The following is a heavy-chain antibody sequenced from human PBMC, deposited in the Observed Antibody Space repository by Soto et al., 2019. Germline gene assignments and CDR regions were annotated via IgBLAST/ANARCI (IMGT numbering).Heavy chain of an antibody. CDR1: GYTFTSYD. CDR2: MNPNSGNT. J-gene: IGHJ4*02. D-gene: IGHD3-22*01. Sequence: GASVKVSCKASGYTFTSYDINWVRQATGQGLEWMGWMNPNSGNTGYAQKFQGRVTMTRNTSISTAYMELSSLRSEDTAVYYCARVPHYYDSSGYYSPPLDYWGQGTLVTVSS. V-gene: IGHV1-8*01. CDR3: ARVPHYYDSSGYYSPPLDY.